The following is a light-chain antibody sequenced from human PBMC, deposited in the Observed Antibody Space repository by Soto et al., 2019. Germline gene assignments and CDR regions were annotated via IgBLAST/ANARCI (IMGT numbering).Light chain of an antibody. V-gene: IGLV2-14*01. J-gene: IGLJ1*01. CDR1: SSDVGGYDY. CDR2: EVS. CDR3: SSYSISTAYL. Sequence: LTQPASVSGSPGQSITISCTGTSSDVGGYDYVSWYQLHPGKAPKLMIFEVSNRPSGVSYRFSGSKSGNTASLTISGLQAEDEADYFCSSYSISTAYLFGTGTKVP.